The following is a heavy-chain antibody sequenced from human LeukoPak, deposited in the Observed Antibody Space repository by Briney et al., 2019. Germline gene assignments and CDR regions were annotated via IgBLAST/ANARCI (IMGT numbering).Heavy chain of an antibody. J-gene: IGHJ4*02. CDR2: FSNSGTT. CDR1: GASISDYY. Sequence: PSETLSLTCTVSGASISDYYWSWIRQPPGKGLEWIGFFSNSGTTNYNPSPKSRVTMSVDTSKDQFSLKLSSVTAADTAVYYCARGSNWGDYWGQGTLVTVSS. V-gene: IGHV4-59*12. D-gene: IGHD7-27*01. CDR3: ARGSNWGDY.